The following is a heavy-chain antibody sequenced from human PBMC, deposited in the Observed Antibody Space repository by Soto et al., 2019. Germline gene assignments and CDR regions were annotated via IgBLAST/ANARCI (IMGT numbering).Heavy chain of an antibody. D-gene: IGHD5-18*01. V-gene: IGHV3-21*01. CDR3: ARERGGYSYGGEGYFDY. Sequence: EVQLVEAGGGLVKPGGSLRLSCAASGFTFSSYSRNWVRQAPGKGLEWVSSISSSSSYIYYADSVKGRFTISRDNAKNSLYLQMNSLRAEDTAVYYCARERGGYSYGGEGYFDYWGQGTLVTVSS. CDR1: GFTFSSYS. J-gene: IGHJ4*02. CDR2: ISSSSSYI.